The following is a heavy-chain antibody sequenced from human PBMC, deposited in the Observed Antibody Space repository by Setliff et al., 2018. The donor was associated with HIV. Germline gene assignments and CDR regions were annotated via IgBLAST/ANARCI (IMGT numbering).Heavy chain of an antibody. CDR3: ARTYYDSLTGYYSTFGY. V-gene: IGHV1-2*04. J-gene: IGHJ4*02. CDR2: IIPNSGGT. Sequence: ASVKVSCKASGGTLSSDAISWVRQAPGQGLEWMGGIIPNSGGTNYAQKFQGWVTMTRDTSISTAYMELSSLRSEDTAVYYCARTYYDSLTGYYSTFGYWGQGTLVTVSS. D-gene: IGHD3-9*01. CDR1: GGTLSSDA.